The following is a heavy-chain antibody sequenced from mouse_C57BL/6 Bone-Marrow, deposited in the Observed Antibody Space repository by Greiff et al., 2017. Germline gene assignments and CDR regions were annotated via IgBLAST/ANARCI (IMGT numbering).Heavy chain of an antibody. CDR2: ISSGGSYT. CDR3: ARRGDYYAKDY. CDR1: GFTFSSSG. J-gene: IGHJ4*01. Sequence: EVKLMESGGDLVKPGGSLKLSCAASGFTFSSSGMSWVRPTPDKRLEWVATISSGGSYTYYPDSVQERFTISRDNAKNTLYLQMSSLKSEDTAVYYCARRGDYYAKDYWGQGTAVTVSS. V-gene: IGHV5-6*02.